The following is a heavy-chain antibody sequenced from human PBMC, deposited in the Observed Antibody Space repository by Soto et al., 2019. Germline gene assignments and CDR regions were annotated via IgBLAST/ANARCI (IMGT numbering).Heavy chain of an antibody. D-gene: IGHD2-15*01. CDR2: IYPGDSDT. J-gene: IGHJ1*01. V-gene: IGHV5-51*07. CDR3: ARRSDRGYCSGGSCSGAEYFQH. CDR1: GYSFTSYW. Sequence: GESLKISCKGSGYSFTSYWIGWVHQMPGKGLEWMGIIYPGDSDTRYSPSFQGQVTISADKSISTAYLQWSSLKASDPAMYYCARRSDRGYCSGGSCSGAEYFQHWGQGTLVTVSS.